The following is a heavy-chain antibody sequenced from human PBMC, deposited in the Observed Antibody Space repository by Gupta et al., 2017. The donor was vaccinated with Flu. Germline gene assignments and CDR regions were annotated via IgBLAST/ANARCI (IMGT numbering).Heavy chain of an antibody. CDR3: VKFASGSSNAAY. CDR1: GFRFRGYS. D-gene: IGHD3-10*01. J-gene: IGHJ4*02. V-gene: IGHV3-21*02. CDR2: ISSSSRYI. Sequence: EVQLVESGGGLVKPGGSLRLSCAASGFRFRGYSMKRVRQAPGKGLEWVSSISSSSRYIDYAGSVKGRFTISRDNARNSLSLQMNNLRVEDTAVYYCVKFASGSSNAAYWGQGTLVTVSS.